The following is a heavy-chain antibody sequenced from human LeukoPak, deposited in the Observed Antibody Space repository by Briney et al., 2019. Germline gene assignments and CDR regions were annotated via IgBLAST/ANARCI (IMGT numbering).Heavy chain of an antibody. CDR3: QKHYLGVDRPSAQIPVDY. CDR2: ISGSGHRI. V-gene: IGHV3-23*01. Sequence: GGSLRLFCGAWRRTFSPLDVMWATQAPGKGLEWVSGISGSGHRIFYADSVKGRFTISRDNPKNTLYLQMNSLRAEDTAVYYCQKHYLGVDRPSAQIPVDYWGQGTLVTVSS. D-gene: IGHD5-12*01. CDR1: RRTFSPLD. J-gene: IGHJ4*02.